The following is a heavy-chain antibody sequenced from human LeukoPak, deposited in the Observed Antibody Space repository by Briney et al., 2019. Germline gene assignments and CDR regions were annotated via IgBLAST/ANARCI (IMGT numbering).Heavy chain of an antibody. Sequence: GGSLRLSCSASGFTFSRYAMHWVRQAPGMGLEYVSAISNNGGSTYYADSVKGRFTISRDNSKNTLYLQMNSLRAEDTAVYYCARAKGANTAMALGYWGQGTLVTVSS. CDR1: GFTFSRYA. CDR2: ISNNGGST. CDR3: ARAKGANTAMALGY. D-gene: IGHD5-18*01. V-gene: IGHV3-64*04. J-gene: IGHJ4*02.